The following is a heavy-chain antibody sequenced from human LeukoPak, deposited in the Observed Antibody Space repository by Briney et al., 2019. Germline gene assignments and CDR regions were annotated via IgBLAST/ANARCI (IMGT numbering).Heavy chain of an antibody. J-gene: IGHJ1*01. CDR2: ISGSGSDT. Sequence: GGSLRLSCATSKFNFINYGLTWVRQAPGKGLEWVSSISGSGSDTQYAASVQGRFTISRDNSKNTLYLQMNSLRAEDTAVYYCARAYYAPREKIPAYFQHWGQGTLVTVSS. V-gene: IGHV3-23*01. D-gene: IGHD2-2*01. CDR1: KFNFINYG. CDR3: ARAYYAPREKIPAYFQH.